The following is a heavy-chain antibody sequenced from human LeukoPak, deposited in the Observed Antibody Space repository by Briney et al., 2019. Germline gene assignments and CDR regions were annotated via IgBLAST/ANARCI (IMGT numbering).Heavy chain of an antibody. Sequence: PGGSLRLSCAASGFTFSNYNMHWVRQAPGRGLEWVAVVSNDGSIKYYADSVKGRFTISRDNSKNTLYLQMNSLRAEDTAVYYCARVALEDPAWGQGTLVTVSS. CDR3: ARVALEDPA. V-gene: IGHV3-30-3*01. D-gene: IGHD5-12*01. CDR2: VSNDGSIK. CDR1: GFTFSNYN. J-gene: IGHJ4*02.